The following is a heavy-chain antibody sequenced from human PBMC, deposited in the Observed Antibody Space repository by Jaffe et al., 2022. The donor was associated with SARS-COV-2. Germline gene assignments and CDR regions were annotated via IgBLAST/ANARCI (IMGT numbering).Heavy chain of an antibody. CDR2: IYNSVST. CDR1: GGSVSSYSDY. Sequence: QVQLQESGPGLVKPSQTLSLTCTVSGGSVSSYSDYWSWIRQPAGKGLEWIGRIYNSVSTNYNPSLKSRVTISVDTSKNQFSLRLSSVTAADTAVYYCARDRGWFDPWGQGTLVTVSS. CDR3: ARDRGWFDP. J-gene: IGHJ5*02. V-gene: IGHV4-61*02.